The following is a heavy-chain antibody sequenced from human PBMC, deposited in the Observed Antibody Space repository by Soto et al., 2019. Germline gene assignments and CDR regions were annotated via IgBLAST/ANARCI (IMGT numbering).Heavy chain of an antibody. D-gene: IGHD2-2*01. CDR2: IYPGDSDT. CDR1: GYSFTSYW. CDR3: SRQVPTSLAPHPDY. J-gene: IGHJ4*02. Sequence: PGESLKSSCKGSGYSFTSYWIGWVRQMPGKGLEWMGIIYPGDSDTRYSPSFQGQVTISADKSISTAYLQWSSLKASDTAMYYCSRQVPTSLAPHPDYGGKETLVTVPS. V-gene: IGHV5-51*01.